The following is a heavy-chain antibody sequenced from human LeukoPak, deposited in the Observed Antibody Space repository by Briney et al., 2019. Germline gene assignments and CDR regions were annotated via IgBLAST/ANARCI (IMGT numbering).Heavy chain of an antibody. J-gene: IGHJ5*02. Sequence: ASVKVSCKASGYTFTSYHINWVRQATGQGLEWVGWMNPNNSGIGYAQKFQGRVTMTRNTSIGTAYMELSSLRSEDTAIYYCVRVPPGTTIYASWGQGTLVTVSS. CDR1: GYTFTSYH. CDR2: MNPNNSGI. D-gene: IGHD1-14*01. CDR3: VRVPPGTTIYAS. V-gene: IGHV1-8*01.